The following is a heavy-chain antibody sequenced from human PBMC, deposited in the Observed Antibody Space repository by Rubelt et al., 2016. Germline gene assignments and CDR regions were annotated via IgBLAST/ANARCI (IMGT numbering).Heavy chain of an antibody. J-gene: IGHJ4*02. D-gene: IGHD3-10*01. V-gene: IGHV4-31*03. Sequence: QVQLQESGPGLVKPSQTLSLTCTISGGSISSGGYYWSWIRQHPGKGLEWIGYLYYSGSTYYNPALKGRVTSAVDTSKNKFSLKLSSVTAADTAVYYCARDSGSGSFDYWGQGTLVTVSS. CDR1: GGSISSGGYY. CDR2: LYYSGST. CDR3: ARDSGSGSFDY.